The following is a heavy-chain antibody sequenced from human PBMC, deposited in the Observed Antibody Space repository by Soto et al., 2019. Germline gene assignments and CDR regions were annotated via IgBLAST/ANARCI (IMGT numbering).Heavy chain of an antibody. CDR2: IIPIFGTA. CDR3: GWVWNGYSVGY. CDR1: GGTFSSYA. J-gene: IGHJ4*02. V-gene: IGHV1-69*01. Sequence: SVKVSFNASGGTFSSYAISLVRQAPGQGLEWMGGIIPIFGTANYAQKFQGRVTITADESTSTAYMELSSLKTEDTAVYYCGWVWNGYSVGYWGQGILVTVSS. D-gene: IGHD3-3*01.